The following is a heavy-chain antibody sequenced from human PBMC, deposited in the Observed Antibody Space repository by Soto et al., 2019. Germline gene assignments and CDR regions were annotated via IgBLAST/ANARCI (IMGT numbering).Heavy chain of an antibody. CDR1: GFTFGRHW. D-gene: IGHD3-10*01. V-gene: IGHV3-7*01. CDR3: AKDLGYYGSGGFDY. Sequence: GGSLRLSCAGSGFTFGRHWMTWVRQAPGKGLEWVANIKEDGSEIYYVDSVKGRFTISRDNSKNSVYLQMNSLRAEDTAVYYCAKDLGYYGSGGFDYWGQGTPVTVSS. J-gene: IGHJ4*02. CDR2: IKEDGSEI.